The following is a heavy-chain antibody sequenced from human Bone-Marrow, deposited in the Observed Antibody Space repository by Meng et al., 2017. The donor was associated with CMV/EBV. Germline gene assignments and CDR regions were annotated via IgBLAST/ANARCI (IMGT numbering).Heavy chain of an antibody. D-gene: IGHD6-19*01. Sequence: SETLSLTCTVSGGFISSYYWSWIRQPPGKGLEWIGYIYYSGSTNYNPSLKSRVTISVDTSKNQFSLKLSSVTAADTAVYYCARGVGIAVAWKARFDPWGQGTLVTVSS. V-gene: IGHV4-59*01. CDR1: GGFISSYY. CDR2: IYYSGST. CDR3: ARGVGIAVAWKARFDP. J-gene: IGHJ5*02.